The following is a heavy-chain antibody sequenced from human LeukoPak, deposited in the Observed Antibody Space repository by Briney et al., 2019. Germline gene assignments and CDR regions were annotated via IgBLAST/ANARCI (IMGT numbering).Heavy chain of an antibody. J-gene: IGHJ4*02. V-gene: IGHV3-21*01. CDR3: ARDYHGDYVFDY. CDR2: ISSSGSYI. D-gene: IGHD4-17*01. CDR1: GFTLGSYS. Sequence: GGSLRLSCAASGFTLGSYSMNWVRQAPGKGLEWVSSISSSGSYIYYADLVKGRFTISRDNAKISLDLQMNSLRADDTAVYYCARDYHGDYVFDYWGQGALVIVSS.